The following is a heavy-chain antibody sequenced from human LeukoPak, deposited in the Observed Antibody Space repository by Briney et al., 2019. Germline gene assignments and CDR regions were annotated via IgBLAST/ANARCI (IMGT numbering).Heavy chain of an antibody. D-gene: IGHD3-10*01. CDR1: GFTFGDYA. CDR2: IRSKAYGGTT. J-gene: IGHJ5*02. V-gene: IGHV3-49*04. Sequence: PGGSLRLSCTASGFTFGDYAMTWVRQAPGKGLEWVGFIRSKAYGGTTEYAASVKGRFTISRDDSKSIAYLQMNSLKTEDTAVYYCPRGWFGELPTHHWGQGTLVTVSS. CDR3: PRGWFGELPTHH.